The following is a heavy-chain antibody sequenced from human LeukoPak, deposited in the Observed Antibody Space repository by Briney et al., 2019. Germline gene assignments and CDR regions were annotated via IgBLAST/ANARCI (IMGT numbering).Heavy chain of an antibody. CDR3: ARSSITMADY. V-gene: IGHV4-34*01. D-gene: IGHD3-10*01. J-gene: IGHJ4*02. CDR2: INHSGST. Sequence: PSETLSLTCAVYGGSFSGYYWSWIRQPPGKGLEWIGEINHSGSTNYNPSLKSRVTISVDTSKNQFSLKLSSVTAADTAVYYCARSSITMADYWGQGTLVTVSS. CDR1: GGSFSGYY.